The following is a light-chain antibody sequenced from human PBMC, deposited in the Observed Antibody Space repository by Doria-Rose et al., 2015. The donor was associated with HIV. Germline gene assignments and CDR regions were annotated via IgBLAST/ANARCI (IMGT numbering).Light chain of an antibody. CDR1: STDVGSNKI. Sequence: ISCTGTSTDVGSNKIDSWETQHPCKAPKLMIYEVNKRPSWVSYRFSGSKSGNTASLTISGLQAEDEADYYCCSYAGTPLVFGSGTKVTVL. CDR2: EVN. V-gene: IGLV2-23*02. J-gene: IGLJ1*01. CDR3: CSYAGTPLV.